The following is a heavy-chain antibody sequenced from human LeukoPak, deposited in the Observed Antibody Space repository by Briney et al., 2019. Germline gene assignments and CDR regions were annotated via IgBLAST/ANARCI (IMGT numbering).Heavy chain of an antibody. Sequence: ASVKVSCKASGYTFTSYYMHWVRQAPGQGLEWMGIINPSGGSTSYAQKFQGRVTVTRDTSTSTVHMELSGLRSEDTAVYYCARDQEGFDYWGQGTLVTVSS. CDR2: INPSGGST. J-gene: IGHJ4*02. CDR1: GYTFTSYY. V-gene: IGHV1-46*01. CDR3: ARDQEGFDY.